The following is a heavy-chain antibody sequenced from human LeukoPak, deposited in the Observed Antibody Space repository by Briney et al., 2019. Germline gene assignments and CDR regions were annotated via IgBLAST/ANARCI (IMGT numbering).Heavy chain of an antibody. V-gene: IGHV3-23*01. J-gene: IGHJ4*02. Sequence: GGPLRLSCAASGFTFSSYAMSWVRPAPGRGLEWVSAISGSGGSTYYADSVKGRFTISRDNSKNTLYLQMKSLRAEDTAVYYSAKDFGCSYGYDYWGQGTLVTVSS. CDR2: ISGSGGST. CDR3: AKDFGCSYGYDY. D-gene: IGHD5-18*01. CDR1: GFTFSSYA.